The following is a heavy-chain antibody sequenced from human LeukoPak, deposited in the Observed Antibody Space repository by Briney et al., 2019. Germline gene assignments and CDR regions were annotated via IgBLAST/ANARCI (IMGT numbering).Heavy chain of an antibody. CDR3: ARLRRTAAGTYFDY. V-gene: IGHV4-30-2*01. CDR1: GGSISSGGYS. D-gene: IGHD6-13*01. J-gene: IGHJ4*02. CDR2: IYHSGST. Sequence: PSGTLSLTCAVSGGSISSGGYSWSWIRQPPGKGLEWIGYIYHSGSTYYNPSLKSRVTISVDRSKNQFSLKLSSVTAADTAVYYCARLRRTAAGTYFDYWGQGTLVTVSS.